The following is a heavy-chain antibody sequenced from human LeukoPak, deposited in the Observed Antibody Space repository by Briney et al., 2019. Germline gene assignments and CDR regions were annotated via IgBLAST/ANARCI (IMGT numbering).Heavy chain of an antibody. V-gene: IGHV1-69*05. CDR1: GGTFSSYA. D-gene: IGHD4-23*01. J-gene: IGHJ5*02. CDR2: IIPIFGTA. Sequence: SVKVSCKASGGTFSSYAISWVRQAPGQGLEWMGGIIPIFGTASYAQKFQGRVTMTRDMSTSTDYMELSSLRSEGTAVYYCARDNSVEDTAWWFDPWGQGTLVTVSS. CDR3: ARDNSVEDTAWWFDP.